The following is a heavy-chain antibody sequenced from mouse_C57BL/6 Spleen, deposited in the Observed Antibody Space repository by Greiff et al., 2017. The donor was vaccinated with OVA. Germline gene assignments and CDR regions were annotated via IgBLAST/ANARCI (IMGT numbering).Heavy chain of an antibody. D-gene: IGHD4-1*01. CDR2: IDPSDSYT. J-gene: IGHJ4*01. Sequence: QVQLQQPGAELVKPGASVKLSCKASGYTFTSYWMQWVKQRPGQGLEWIGEIDPSDSYTNYNQKFKGKATLTVDTSSSTAYMQLSSLTTEDSAVDYWARTGTKYAMDYWGQGTSVTVSS. CDR3: ARTGTKYAMDY. V-gene: IGHV1-50*01. CDR1: GYTFTSYW.